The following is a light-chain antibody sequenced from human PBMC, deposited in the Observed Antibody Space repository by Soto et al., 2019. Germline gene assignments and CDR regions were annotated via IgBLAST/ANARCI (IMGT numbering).Light chain of an antibody. CDR3: QSYDSSLSGFWV. Sequence: QSVLTQPPSVSGAPGQRVTISCTGSSSNIGAGYDVHWYQQLPGTAPKVVIHGNSNRPSGVPDRFSGSKSGSSASLAITGLQAEDEAEYYCQSYDSSLSGFWVFGGGTQLTVL. V-gene: IGLV1-40*01. CDR1: SSNIGAGYD. CDR2: GNS. J-gene: IGLJ3*02.